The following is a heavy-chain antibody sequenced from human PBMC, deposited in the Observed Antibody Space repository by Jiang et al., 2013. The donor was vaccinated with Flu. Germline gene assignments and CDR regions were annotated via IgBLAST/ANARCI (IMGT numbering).Heavy chain of an antibody. J-gene: IGHJ4*02. V-gene: IGHV3-23*01. Sequence: QLLESGGGLVQPGGSLRPXPVQPLDFTFSSYAMSWVRQAPGKGLEWVSAISGSGGSTYYADSVKGRFTISRDNSKNTLYLQMNSLRAEDTAVYYCAKDSSPYYHGSGTLWDGKGFFDYWGQGTLVTVSS. CDR1: DFTFSSYA. CDR3: AKDSSPYYHGSGTLWDGKGFFDY. D-gene: IGHD3-10*01. CDR2: ISGSGGST.